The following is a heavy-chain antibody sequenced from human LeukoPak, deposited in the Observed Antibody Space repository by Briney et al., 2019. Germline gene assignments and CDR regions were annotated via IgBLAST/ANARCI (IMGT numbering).Heavy chain of an antibody. D-gene: IGHD4-23*01. CDR2: ASYSGST. Sequence: SETLSLTCTVSGGAISNTSYYWGWIRQPPGNGLEWIGSASYSGSTYYNPSLESRVIISVDTSKSQFSLRLSSVTAADTAIYYCARLRSYGGNRGIEYWGQGSLVTVSS. CDR1: GGAISNTSYY. J-gene: IGHJ4*02. V-gene: IGHV4-39*01. CDR3: ARLRSYGGNRGIEY.